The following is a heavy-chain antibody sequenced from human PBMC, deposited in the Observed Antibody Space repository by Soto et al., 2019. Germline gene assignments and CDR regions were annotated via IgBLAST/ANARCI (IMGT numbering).Heavy chain of an antibody. CDR2: IYYSGST. CDR1: GGSISSGDYY. D-gene: IGHD4-17*01. J-gene: IGHJ4*02. Sequence: SETLSLTCTVSGGSISSGDYYWSWIRQPPGKGLEWIGYIYYSGSTYYNPSLKSRVAISVDTSKNQFSLKLSSVTAADTAVYYCARMTTVTTTDRYYFDYWGQGTLVTVSS. CDR3: ARMTTVTTTDRYYFDY. V-gene: IGHV4-30-4*01.